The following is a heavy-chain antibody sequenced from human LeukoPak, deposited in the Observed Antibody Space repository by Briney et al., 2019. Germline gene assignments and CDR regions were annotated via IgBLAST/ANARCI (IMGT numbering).Heavy chain of an antibody. J-gene: IGHJ4*02. CDR2: INHSGST. D-gene: IGHD3-22*01. V-gene: IGHV4-34*01. Sequence: SETLSLTCAVYGGSFSGYYWSWIRQPPGKGLEWIGEINHSGSTNYNPSLKSRVTISVDTSKNQFSLKLSSVTAADTAVYYCASLTMIVGYWGQGTLVTVSS. CDR3: ASLTMIVGY. CDR1: GGSFSGYY.